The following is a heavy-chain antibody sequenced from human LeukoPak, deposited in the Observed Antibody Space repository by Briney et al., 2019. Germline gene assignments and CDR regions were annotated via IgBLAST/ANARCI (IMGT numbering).Heavy chain of an antibody. V-gene: IGHV3-21*01. J-gene: IGHJ3*02. CDR3: GRDRTRYCSGGSCYSSLAFDI. Sequence: GGSLRLSCAASGFTFSSYNMNWVRQAPGKGLEWVSSISSSSSYIYYADSMKGRFTISRDNAKNSLYLQMNSLRAEDTAVYYCGRDRTRYCSGGSCYSSLAFDIWGQGTMVTVSS. CDR2: ISSSSSYI. D-gene: IGHD2-15*01. CDR1: GFTFSSYN.